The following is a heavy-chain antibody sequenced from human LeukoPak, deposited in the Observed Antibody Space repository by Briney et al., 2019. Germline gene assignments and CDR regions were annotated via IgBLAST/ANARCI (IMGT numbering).Heavy chain of an antibody. CDR2: ISAYNGNT. Sequence: ASVKVSCKASGYTFTSYGISWVRQAPGQGLEWMGWISAYNGNTNYAQKLQGRVTMTTDTSTSTAYMELRSLRSDDTAVYYCARGDPGWSKGKEPPFQHRGQGTLVTVSS. CDR1: GYTFTSYG. D-gene: IGHD2-15*01. V-gene: IGHV1-18*01. J-gene: IGHJ1*01. CDR3: ARGDPGWSKGKEPPFQH.